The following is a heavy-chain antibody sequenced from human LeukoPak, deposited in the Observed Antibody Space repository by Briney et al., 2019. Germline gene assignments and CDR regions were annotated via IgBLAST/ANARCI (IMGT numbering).Heavy chain of an antibody. CDR1: GGSISSSSYY. Sequence: SETLSLTCTVSGGSISSSSYYWGWIRQPPGQGLEWIGDIYYSGSTYYNPSLKSRVTISVDTSKNQFSLKLSSVTAADTAVYYCARWMTTVTTFDYWGQGTLVTVSS. CDR2: IYYSGST. D-gene: IGHD4-17*01. J-gene: IGHJ4*02. CDR3: ARWMTTVTTFDY. V-gene: IGHV4-39*07.